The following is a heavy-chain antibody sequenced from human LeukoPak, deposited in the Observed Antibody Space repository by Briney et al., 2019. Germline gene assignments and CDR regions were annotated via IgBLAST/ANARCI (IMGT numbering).Heavy chain of an antibody. V-gene: IGHV3-66*02. CDR3: ARSWDARLNFDY. J-gene: IGHJ4*02. CDR2: IYSGGST. D-gene: IGHD1-26*01. Sequence: GGSLRLSCAASGFIVSSNYMNWVRQAPGKGLEWVSVIYSGGSTYYADSVKGRFTISRDNSKNTVNRQMNDLRAEDTAVYYCARSWDARLNFDYWGEGTLVTVSS. CDR1: GFIVSSNY.